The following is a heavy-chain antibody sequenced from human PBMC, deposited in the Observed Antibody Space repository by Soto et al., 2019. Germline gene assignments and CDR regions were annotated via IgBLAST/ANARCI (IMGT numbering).Heavy chain of an antibody. CDR2: IYYSGST. CDR3: ARHLLLYYYDSSGYYLRDAFDI. D-gene: IGHD3-22*01. CDR1: GVSISSYY. Sequence: SETLSLTCTFFGVSISSYYWSWIRQPPGQGLEWIGYIYYSGSTNYNPSLKSRVTISVDTSKNQFSLKLSSVTAADTAVYYCARHLLLYYYDSSGYYLRDAFDIWGQGTMVT. V-gene: IGHV4-59*08. J-gene: IGHJ3*02.